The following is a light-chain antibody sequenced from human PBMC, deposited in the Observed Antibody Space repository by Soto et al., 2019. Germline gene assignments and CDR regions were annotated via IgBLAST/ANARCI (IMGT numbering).Light chain of an antibody. CDR1: NFDVEDRY. CDR2: AVN. J-gene: IGLJ2*01. Sequence: QSALTQPPSASGSPGQSVTISCSGINFDVEDRYISWYQQRPGQAPKLMIYAVNQRPSGVPDRFSGSRSGNTASLIVSGLQTEDEGAYYCSSYAGHNFVVFGGGTKVTVL. CDR3: SSYAGHNFVV. V-gene: IGLV2-8*01.